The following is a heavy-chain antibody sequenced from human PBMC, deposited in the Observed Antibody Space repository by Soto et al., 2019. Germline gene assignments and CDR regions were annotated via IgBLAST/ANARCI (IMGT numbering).Heavy chain of an antibody. Sequence: GESLKISCAASGFTFSSYAMSWVRQAPGKGLEWVSAISGSGGSTYYADSVKGRFTISRDNSKNTLYLQMNSLRAEDTAVYYCAKDTGGSYYEFDYWGQGTLVTVSS. J-gene: IGHJ4*02. D-gene: IGHD1-26*01. V-gene: IGHV3-23*01. CDR3: AKDTGGSYYEFDY. CDR2: ISGSGGST. CDR1: GFTFSSYA.